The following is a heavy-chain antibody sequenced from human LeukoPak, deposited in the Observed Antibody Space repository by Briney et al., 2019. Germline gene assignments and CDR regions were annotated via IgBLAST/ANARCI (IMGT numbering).Heavy chain of an antibody. CDR3: ARVPMVRGVRNDY. J-gene: IGHJ4*02. D-gene: IGHD3-10*01. Sequence: ASVKVSCKASGDSFSSHGIRGVRQAPGEGLEWMGWISAYNGNTNYAQKLQGRVTMTTDTSTSTAYMELRSLRSDDTAVYYCARVPMVRGVRNDYWGQGTLVTVSS. CDR1: GDSFSSHG. V-gene: IGHV1-18*01. CDR2: ISAYNGNT.